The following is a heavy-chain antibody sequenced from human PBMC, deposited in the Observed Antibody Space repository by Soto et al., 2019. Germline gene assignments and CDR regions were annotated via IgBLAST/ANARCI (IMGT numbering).Heavy chain of an antibody. Sequence: ASVKVSCTASGYTFTGYYMHWVRQAPGQGLEWMGWINPNSGGTNYAQKFQGWVTMTRDTSISTAYMELSRLRSDDTAVYYCARSPLDYYYMDVWGKGTTVTVSS. CDR3: ARSPLDYYYMDV. V-gene: IGHV1-2*04. CDR2: INPNSGGT. J-gene: IGHJ6*03. CDR1: GYTFTGYY.